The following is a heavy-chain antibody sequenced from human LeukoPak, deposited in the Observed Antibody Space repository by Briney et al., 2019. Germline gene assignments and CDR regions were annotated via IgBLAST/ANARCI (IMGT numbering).Heavy chain of an antibody. D-gene: IGHD3-22*01. CDR1: GFTFSSYG. CDR3: ARDWYYYDSSGYDHSPNDAFDI. V-gene: IGHV3-33*01. CDR2: IWYDGSNK. J-gene: IGHJ3*02. Sequence: GGSLRLFCAASGFTFSSYGMHWVRQAPGKGLEWVAVIWYDGSNKYYADSVKGRFTISRDNSKNTLYLQMNSLRAEDTAVYYCARDWYYYDSSGYDHSPNDAFDIWGQGTMVTVSS.